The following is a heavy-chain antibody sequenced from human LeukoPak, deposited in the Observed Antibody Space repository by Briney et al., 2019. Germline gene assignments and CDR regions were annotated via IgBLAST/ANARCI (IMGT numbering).Heavy chain of an antibody. V-gene: IGHV4-39*07. CDR1: GGSISSSDYY. CDR2: IYYTGST. CDR3: ARENYCTNGVCWAFDP. Sequence: TSETLSLTCSVSGGSISSSDYYWSWIRQPPGKGLEWLGNIYYTGSTSYNPSLKSRVTLSVDTFKNQFSLHLSSVTAADTAVYYCARENYCTNGVCWAFDPWGQGTLVIVSS. J-gene: IGHJ5*02. D-gene: IGHD2-8*01.